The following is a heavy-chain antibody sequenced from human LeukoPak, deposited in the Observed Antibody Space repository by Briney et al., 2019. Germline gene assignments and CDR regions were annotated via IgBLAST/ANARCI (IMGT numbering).Heavy chain of an antibody. D-gene: IGHD2-2*01. CDR3: ARAADIVVVPAAMQPNSFDY. V-gene: IGHV4-59*01. CDR2: IYYSGST. CDR1: GGSISTYY. J-gene: IGHJ4*02. Sequence: PSETLSLTCTVSGGSISTYYWIWIRQPPGKGREGIGYIYYSGSTNYNPSPKSRVTISVDTSKNEFSLKLSSVTAADTAVYYCARAADIVVVPAAMQPNSFDYWGQGTLVTVSS.